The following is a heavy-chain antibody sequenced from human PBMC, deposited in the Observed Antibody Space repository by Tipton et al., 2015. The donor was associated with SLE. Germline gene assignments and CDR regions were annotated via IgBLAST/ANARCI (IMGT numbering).Heavy chain of an antibody. V-gene: IGHV3-21*01. CDR1: GFTFSSYS. CDR2: ISSSSSYI. Sequence: SLRLSCAASGFTFSSYSMNWVRQAPGKGLEWVSSISSSSSYIYYADSVKGRFTISRDNAKNSLYLQMNSLRAEDTAVYYCARTYSSSPQTFDYWGQGTLVTVSS. J-gene: IGHJ4*02. CDR3: ARTYSSSPQTFDY. D-gene: IGHD6-13*01.